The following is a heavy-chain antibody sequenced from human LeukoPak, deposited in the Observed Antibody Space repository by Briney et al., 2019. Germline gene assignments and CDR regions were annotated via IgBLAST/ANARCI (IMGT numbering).Heavy chain of an antibody. CDR3: ASSSSTSRINWFDP. CDR1: GGTFSSYA. Sequence: VASVKVSCKASGGTFSSYAISWVRQAPGQGLEWMGGIIPIFGTANYAQKSRGRVTITTDESTSTAYMELSSLRSEDTAVYYCASSSSTSRINWFDPWGQGTLVTVSS. J-gene: IGHJ5*02. V-gene: IGHV1-69*05. D-gene: IGHD2-2*01. CDR2: IIPIFGTA.